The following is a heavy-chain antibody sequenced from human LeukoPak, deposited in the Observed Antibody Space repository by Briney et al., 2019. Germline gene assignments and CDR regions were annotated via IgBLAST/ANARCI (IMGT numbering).Heavy chain of an antibody. J-gene: IGHJ6*03. CDR1: GDSVSSNSAA. V-gene: IGHV6-1*01. Sequence: HSQTLSLTCAISGDSVSSNSAAWNWIRQSPSRGLEWLGRTYYRSKWYNDYAVSVKSRITINPDTSKNQFSLQLNSVTPEDTAVYYCARVYSEYSSSSGSYYYYYMDVWGKGTTVTVSS. CDR3: ARVYSEYSSSSGSYYYYYMDV. D-gene: IGHD6-6*01. CDR2: TYYRSKWYN.